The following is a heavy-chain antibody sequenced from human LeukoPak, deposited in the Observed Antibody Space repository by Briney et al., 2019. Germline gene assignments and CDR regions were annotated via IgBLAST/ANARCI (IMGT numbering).Heavy chain of an antibody. CDR3: ARDPNQETTVTTPDY. Sequence: PGGSLRLSCAASGFTFSSHWMSWVRQAPGKGLEWVANIKQDGSEKYYVDSVKGRFTISRDNAKNSLYLQMNSLRAEDTAVYYCARDPNQETTVTTPDYWGQGTLVTVSS. V-gene: IGHV3-7*03. D-gene: IGHD4-17*01. CDR2: IKQDGSEK. J-gene: IGHJ4*02. CDR1: GFTFSSHW.